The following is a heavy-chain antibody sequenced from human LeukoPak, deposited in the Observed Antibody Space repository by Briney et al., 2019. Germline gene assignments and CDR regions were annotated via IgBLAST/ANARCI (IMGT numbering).Heavy chain of an antibody. CDR2: ISWNSGSI. D-gene: IGHD6-13*01. J-gene: IGHJ4*02. V-gene: IGHV3-9*01. Sequence: GRSLRLSCAASGFTFDDYAMHWVRQAPGKGLEWVSGISWNSGSIGYADSVKGRFTISRDNAKNSLYLQMNSLRAEDTALYYCAKDITRSSSYWGQGTLVTVSS. CDR1: GFTFDDYA. CDR3: AKDITRSSSY.